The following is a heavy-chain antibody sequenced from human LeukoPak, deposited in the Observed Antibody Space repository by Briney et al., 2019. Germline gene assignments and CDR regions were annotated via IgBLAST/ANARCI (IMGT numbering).Heavy chain of an antibody. CDR2: FDPEDGET. D-gene: IGHD1-26*01. CDR3: ATGVGATRGFDY. CDR1: GYTLTELS. Sequence: ASVEVSCKVSGYTLTELSMHWVRQAPGKGLEWMGGFDPEDGETIYAQKFQGRVTMTEDTSTDTAYMELSSLRSEDTAVYYCATGVGATRGFDYWGQGTLVTVSS. J-gene: IGHJ4*02. V-gene: IGHV1-24*01.